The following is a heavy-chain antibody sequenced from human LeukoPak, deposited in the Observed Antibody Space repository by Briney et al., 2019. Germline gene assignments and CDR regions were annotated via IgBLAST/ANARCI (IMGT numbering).Heavy chain of an antibody. Sequence: GGSLRLSCAASGFTFSSYSMNWVRQAPGKGLEWVSSISTSSNYIYYADSVKGRFTISRDNAKNSLYLQMNSLRAEDTAVYYCASAVDYYGSGSGNWSDSWGQGTLVTVSS. V-gene: IGHV3-21*01. D-gene: IGHD3-10*01. J-gene: IGHJ5*01. CDR3: ASAVDYYGSGSGNWSDS. CDR2: ISTSSNYI. CDR1: GFTFSSYS.